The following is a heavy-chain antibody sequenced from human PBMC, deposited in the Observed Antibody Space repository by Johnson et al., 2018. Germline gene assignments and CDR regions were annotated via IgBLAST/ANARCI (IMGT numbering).Heavy chain of an antibody. CDR1: GFTFSSYA. D-gene: IGHD3-3*01. CDR3: TRDRLRRLFGVVGYYMDV. CDR2: ISYDGNNK. Sequence: VQLVESGGGVVQPGRSLRLSCAASGFTFSSYALHWVRQAPGKGLEWVAFISYDGNNKHYADSVKGRFTISRDNSKNTLYLQMNSLKTEDTAVYYCTRDRLRRLFGVVGYYMDVWGKGTTVTVSS. V-gene: IGHV3-30*14. J-gene: IGHJ6*03.